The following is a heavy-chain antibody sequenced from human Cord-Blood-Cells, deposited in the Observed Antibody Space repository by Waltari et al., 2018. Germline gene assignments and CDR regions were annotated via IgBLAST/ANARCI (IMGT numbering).Heavy chain of an antibody. CDR3: ARVPSVKQLDAFDI. Sequence: QVQLVQSGAEVKKPGSSVKVSCKASGGTFSSYAISWVRQAPGQGLEWMGGVIPIFGTANYAQKFQGRVTITADESTSTAYMERSSLRSEDTAVYYCARVPSVKQLDAFDIWGQGTMVTVSS. J-gene: IGHJ3*02. CDR2: VIPIFGTA. CDR1: GGTFSSYA. D-gene: IGHD6-6*01. V-gene: IGHV1-69*01.